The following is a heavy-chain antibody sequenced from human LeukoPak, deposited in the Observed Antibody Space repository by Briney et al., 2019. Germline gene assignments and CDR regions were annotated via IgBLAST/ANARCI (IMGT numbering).Heavy chain of an antibody. CDR2: INHSGST. CDR3: ARARRYFDWLYPWFDP. J-gene: IGHJ5*02. CDR1: GGSFSGYY. Sequence: PSETLSLTCAVYGGSFSGYYWSWIRQPPGKGLEWIGGINHSGSTNYNPSLKSRVTISVDTSKNQFSLKLSSVTAADTAVYYCARARRYFDWLYPWFDPWGQGTLVTVSS. D-gene: IGHD3-9*01. V-gene: IGHV4-34*01.